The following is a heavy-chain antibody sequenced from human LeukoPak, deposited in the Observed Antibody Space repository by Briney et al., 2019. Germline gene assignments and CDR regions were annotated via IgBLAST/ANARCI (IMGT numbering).Heavy chain of an antibody. CDR3: ARLYGGYILGAFDI. J-gene: IGHJ3*02. Sequence: GGSLRLSCAASGFTFSSYWMSWVRQAPGKWLEWVANIKQDGSEKYYVDSVKGRFTISRDNAKNSLYLQMNSLRAEDTAVYYCARLYGGYILGAFDIWGQGTMVTVSS. CDR1: GFTFSSYW. V-gene: IGHV3-7*01. D-gene: IGHD5-12*01. CDR2: IKQDGSEK.